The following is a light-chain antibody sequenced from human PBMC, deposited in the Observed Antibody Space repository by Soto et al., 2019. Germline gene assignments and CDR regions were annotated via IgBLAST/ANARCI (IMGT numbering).Light chain of an antibody. CDR1: TSNIGYAY. V-gene: IGLV1-47*02. CDR3: AAWDDSLSGPV. CDR2: SND. Sequence: QSALTQPPSASGTPGQEVTISCSGTTSNIGYAYIHWYQQLPGTAPKLLIYSNDRRPSGVPDRFSGSKSGTSASLAISGLRSEDEADYYCAAWDDSLSGPVFGGGTKVTVL. J-gene: IGLJ3*02.